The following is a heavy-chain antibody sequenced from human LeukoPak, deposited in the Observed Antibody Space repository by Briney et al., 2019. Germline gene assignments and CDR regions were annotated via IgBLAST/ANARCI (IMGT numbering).Heavy chain of an antibody. CDR2: IYYSGST. V-gene: IGHV4-39*01. CDR1: GGSISEISYY. D-gene: IGHD1-26*01. Sequence: SETLSLTCSVSGGSISEISYYWGWIRQPPGKGLEWIGNIYYSGSTYNNPSLESRVVIPVDTSRNQFSLKLTSVTARDTAVYYCARQGVVGATGFDFWGQGILVTVSS. J-gene: IGHJ4*02. CDR3: ARQGVVGATGFDF.